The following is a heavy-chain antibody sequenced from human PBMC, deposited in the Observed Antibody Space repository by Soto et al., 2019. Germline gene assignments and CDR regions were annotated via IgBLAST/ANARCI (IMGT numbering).Heavy chain of an antibody. J-gene: IGHJ6*02. CDR3: ANQRATPSGYYYGMDV. CDR1: GFTFSSYG. CDR2: ISYDGSNK. V-gene: IGHV3-30*18. Sequence: GGSLRLSCAASGFTFSSYGMHWVRQAPGKGLEWVAVISYDGSNKYYADSVKGRFTISRDNSKNTLYLQMNSLRAEDTAVYYCANQRATPSGYYYGMDVWGQGTTVTSP. D-gene: IGHD1-26*01.